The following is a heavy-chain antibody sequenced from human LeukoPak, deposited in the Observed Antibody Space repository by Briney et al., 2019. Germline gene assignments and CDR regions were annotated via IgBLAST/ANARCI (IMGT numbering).Heavy chain of an antibody. Sequence: SETLSLTCTVSGGSVSSGNYYWSWIRQPPGKGLEWIGYIYYSGSSNYNPSLKSRVTISLDTSKNQFSLKLTSVTAADTAVYYCARQRWLQLTRNYYYYYGMDVWGQGTTVTVSS. D-gene: IGHD5-24*01. V-gene: IGHV4-61*01. CDR2: IYYSGSS. CDR3: ARQRWLQLTRNYYYYYGMDV. J-gene: IGHJ6*02. CDR1: GGSVSSGNYY.